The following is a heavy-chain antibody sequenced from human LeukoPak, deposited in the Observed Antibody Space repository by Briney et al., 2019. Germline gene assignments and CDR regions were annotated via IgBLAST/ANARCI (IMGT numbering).Heavy chain of an antibody. J-gene: IGHJ6*02. D-gene: IGHD2-2*01. Sequence: PSETLSLTCTVSGGSISSYYWSWIRQPPGQGLEWIGYIYYSGSTNYNPSLKSRVTISVDTSKNQFSLKLSSVTAADTAVYYCAMAGYCSSTSCYLFPHYYYYYGMDVWGQGTTVTVSS. V-gene: IGHV4-59*01. CDR3: AMAGYCSSTSCYLFPHYYYYYGMDV. CDR1: GGSISSYY. CDR2: IYYSGST.